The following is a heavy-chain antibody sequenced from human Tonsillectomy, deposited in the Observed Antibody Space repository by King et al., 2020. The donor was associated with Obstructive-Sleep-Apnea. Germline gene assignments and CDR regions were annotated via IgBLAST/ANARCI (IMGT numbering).Heavy chain of an antibody. CDR1: GFTFSSYG. CDR3: AKQLEYYYGMDV. D-gene: IGHD3-3*01. CDR2: ISHDGSNK. V-gene: IGHV3-30*18. Sequence: QLVQSGGGVVQPGRSLRLSCAASGFTFSSYGMDWVRQAPGKGLEWVAIISHDGSNKYYADSVKGRFTISRDNSENTLYLQMNSLRAEDTAVYYCAKQLEYYYGMDVWGQGTTVTVSS. J-gene: IGHJ6*02.